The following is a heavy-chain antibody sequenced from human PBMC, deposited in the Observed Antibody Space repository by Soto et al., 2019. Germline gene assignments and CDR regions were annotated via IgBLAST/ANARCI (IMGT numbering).Heavy chain of an antibody. V-gene: IGHV4-34*01. Sequence: SETLSLTCAVYGGSFSGYYWSWIRQPPGKGLEWIGEINHSGSTNYNPSLKSRVTISVDTSKNQFSLKLSSVTAADTAVYYCARGYCRGGSCYSPYWFDPWGQGTLVTVSS. J-gene: IGHJ5*02. CDR3: ARGYCRGGSCYSPYWFDP. D-gene: IGHD2-15*01. CDR2: INHSGST. CDR1: GGSFSGYY.